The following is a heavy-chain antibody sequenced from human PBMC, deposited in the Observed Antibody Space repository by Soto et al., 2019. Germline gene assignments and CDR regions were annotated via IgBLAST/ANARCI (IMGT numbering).Heavy chain of an antibody. V-gene: IGHV3-23*01. J-gene: IGHJ4*02. CDR2: ISGSGGST. CDR1: GFTFSSYA. CDR3: ARRSSGWYFDY. Sequence: EVQLLESGGGLVQPGGSLRLSCAASGFTFSSYAMSWVRQAPGKGLEWVSAISGSGGSTYYADSVKGRFTISRDNSKNTLYLQMKRLRAEDTAVSCWARRSSGWYFDYWSEGTLVNVSS. D-gene: IGHD6-19*01.